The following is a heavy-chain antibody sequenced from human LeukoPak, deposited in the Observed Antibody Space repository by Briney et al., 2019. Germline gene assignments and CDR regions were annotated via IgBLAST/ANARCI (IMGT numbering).Heavy chain of an antibody. CDR2: ISSSSSTI. V-gene: IGHV3-48*04. CDR3: ARDLAGFAYCGGDCPGNWFDP. Sequence: PGGSLRLSCAASGFTFSSYSMNWVRQAPGKGLEWVSYISSSSSTIYYADSVKGRFTISRDNAKNSLYLQMNSLRAEDTAVYYCARDLAGFAYCGGDCPGNWFDPWGQGTLVTVSS. CDR1: GFTFSSYS. J-gene: IGHJ5*02. D-gene: IGHD2-21*02.